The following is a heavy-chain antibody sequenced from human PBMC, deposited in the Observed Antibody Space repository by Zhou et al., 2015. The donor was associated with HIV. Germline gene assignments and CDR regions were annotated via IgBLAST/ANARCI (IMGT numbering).Heavy chain of an antibody. CDR2: IIPIIGRA. V-gene: IGHV1-69*01. Sequence: QVQLVQSGAEVQKPGSSVKVSCKASGGIFSNYLISWVRQAPGQGLEWMGGIIPIIGRANYAQDRVTITADETTRTVYMELSSLRSEDTAVYYCATSGQIAVRRFDYWGQGTLGHRLL. CDR1: GGIFSNYL. CDR3: ATSGQIAVRRFDY. D-gene: IGHD2/OR15-2a*01. J-gene: IGHJ4*02.